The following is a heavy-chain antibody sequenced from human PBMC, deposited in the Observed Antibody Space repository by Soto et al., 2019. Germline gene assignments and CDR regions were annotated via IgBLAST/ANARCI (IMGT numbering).Heavy chain of an antibody. CDR1: GFTFDSYA. D-gene: IGHD1-26*01. V-gene: IGHV3-21*02. CDR2: ITSSSSYI. Sequence: EVQLVESGGGLVKPGGSLRLSCAASGFTFDSYAMTWVRQAPGMGLEWVASITSSSSYIYYADSLKGRFTISRDNAKNSLFLQMNSLRADDTAVYYCARDRHSGFGLKYWGEGTLVTVSS. CDR3: ARDRHSGFGLKY. J-gene: IGHJ4*02.